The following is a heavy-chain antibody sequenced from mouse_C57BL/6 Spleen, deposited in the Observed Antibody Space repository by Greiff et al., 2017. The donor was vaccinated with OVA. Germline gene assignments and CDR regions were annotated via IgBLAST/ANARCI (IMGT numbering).Heavy chain of an antibody. J-gene: IGHJ2*01. D-gene: IGHD2-4*01. CDR2: IWTGGGT. Sequence: VKLQESGSGLVAPSQSLSITCTVSGFSLTSYAISWVRQPPGKGLEWLGVIWTGGGTNYNSALKSRLSLSKDNSKSPVFLKMNSLQTDDTARYYCARTSYDYDFPAYFDYWGQGTTLTVSS. CDR1: GFSLTSYA. CDR3: ARTSYDYDFPAYFDY. V-gene: IGHV2-9-1*01.